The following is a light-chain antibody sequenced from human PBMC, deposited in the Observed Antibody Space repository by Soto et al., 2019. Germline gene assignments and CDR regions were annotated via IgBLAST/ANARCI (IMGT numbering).Light chain of an antibody. CDR1: QSILYSTNNKNY. CDR3: QQYYSLPLT. CDR2: WAS. Sequence: DIVMTQSPDSLAVSLGERATINCKSSQSILYSTNNKNYLAWYQQKPGQPPKLLIYWASTRESGVPDRFSGSGSGTDVTLTIYSLQAEDVAVYYCQQYYSLPLTFGGGTKVEIK. J-gene: IGKJ4*01. V-gene: IGKV4-1*01.